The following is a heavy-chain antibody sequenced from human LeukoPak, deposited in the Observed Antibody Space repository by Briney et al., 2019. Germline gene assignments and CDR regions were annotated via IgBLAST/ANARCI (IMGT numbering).Heavy chain of an antibody. CDR3: AKNGDRGAYCTGGTCYPYFYYYMDV. Sequence: GGSLRLSCAASGFTFSSYWMSWVRQAPGKGLEWVANIKQDGSEKYYVDSVKGRFTISRDNARNSLYLQMNSLRAEDTAIYYCAKNGDRGAYCTGGTCYPYFYYYMDVWGKGTTVTI. CDR2: IKQDGSEK. D-gene: IGHD2-15*01. V-gene: IGHV3-7*03. CDR1: GFTFSSYW. J-gene: IGHJ6*03.